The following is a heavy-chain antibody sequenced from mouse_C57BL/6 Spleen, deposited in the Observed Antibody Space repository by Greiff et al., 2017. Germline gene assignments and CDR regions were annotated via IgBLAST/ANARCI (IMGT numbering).Heavy chain of an antibody. J-gene: IGHJ3*01. Sequence: EVQLQQSGPELVKPGASVKIPCKASGYTFTDYNMDWVKQSHGKSLEWIGDINPNNGGTIYNQKFKGKATLTVDKSSSTAYMGRRSLTSEDTAVYYCARPYDGYYWFAYWGQGTLVTVSA. CDR3: ARPYDGYYWFAY. D-gene: IGHD2-3*01. CDR2: INPNNGGT. CDR1: GYTFTDYN. V-gene: IGHV1-18*01.